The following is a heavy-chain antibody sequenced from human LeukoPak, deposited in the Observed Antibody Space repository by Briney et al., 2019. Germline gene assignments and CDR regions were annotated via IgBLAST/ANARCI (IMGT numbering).Heavy chain of an antibody. CDR1: GYTFTSYG. D-gene: IGHD2-2*01. CDR2: ISAYNGNT. Sequence: GASVKVSCKASGYTFTSYGISWVRQAPGQGLEWMGWISAYNGNTNYAQKLQGRVTMTTDTSTSTAYMKLSSLRSEDTAVYYCARVGSVVVVPAAIEPTSRSGAFDIWGQGTMVTVSS. CDR3: ARVGSVVVVPAAIEPTSRSGAFDI. V-gene: IGHV1-18*01. J-gene: IGHJ3*02.